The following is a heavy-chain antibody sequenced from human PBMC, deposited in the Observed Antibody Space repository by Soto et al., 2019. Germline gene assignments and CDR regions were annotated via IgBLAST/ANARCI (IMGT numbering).Heavy chain of an antibody. V-gene: IGHV3-7*01. D-gene: IGHD3-22*01. CDR2: IKQDGSQK. J-gene: IGHJ4*02. CDR3: ASAYYYDSSGYSPGGY. Sequence: VGSLRLSCAASGLTFSSYWMSWVRQAPGKGLEWAANIKQDGSQKYYVDSVKGRFTISRDNAKNSLYLQMNSLRVEDTAVYYCASAYYYDSSGYSPGGYWGQGTLVTVSS. CDR1: GLTFSSYW.